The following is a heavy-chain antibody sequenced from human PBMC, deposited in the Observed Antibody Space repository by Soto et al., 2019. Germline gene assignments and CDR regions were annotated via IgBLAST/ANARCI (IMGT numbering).Heavy chain of an antibody. D-gene: IGHD4-17*01. V-gene: IGHV3-11*01. J-gene: IGHJ3*02. CDR2: ISSSGSTI. CDR1: GFTFSDYY. Sequence: QVQLVESGGGLVKPGGSLRLSCAASGFTFSDYYMSWIRQAPGKGLEWVSYISSSGSTIYYADSVKGRFTISRDNAXXSLYLQMNSLRAEDTAVYYCASRTGDYPEDDAFDIWGQGTMVTVSS. CDR3: ASRTGDYPEDDAFDI.